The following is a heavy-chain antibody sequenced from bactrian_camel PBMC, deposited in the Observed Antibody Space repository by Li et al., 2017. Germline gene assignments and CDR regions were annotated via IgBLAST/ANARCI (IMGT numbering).Heavy chain of an antibody. CDR2: DDSDGAA. CDR1: GYSFRSNC. J-gene: IGHJ4*01. V-gene: IGHV3S6*01. CDR3: AYAPRIILDAQILRTDRYFY. Sequence: HVQLVESGGGPVQAGGTLRVSCVHSGYSFRSNCMGWFRQAPGKEREGVVGDDSDGAATYVAPVKDRFNISRDNAKNTLYLEMNNLKPEDTATYYCAYAPRIILDAQILRTDRYFYWGQGTQVTVS. D-gene: IGHD1*01.